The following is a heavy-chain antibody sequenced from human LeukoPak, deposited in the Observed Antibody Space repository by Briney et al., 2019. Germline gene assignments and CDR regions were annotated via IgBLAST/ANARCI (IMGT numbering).Heavy chain of an antibody. CDR1: GFTFSNFW. D-gene: IGHD2-2*02. CDR2: VKQDGSEK. J-gene: IGHJ3*02. CDR3: ARDPIFDN. V-gene: IGHV3-7*01. Sequence: GGSLRLSCAASGFTFSNFWMSWVRQAPGKGLEWVANVKQDGSEKNYVDSVKGRFTISRDNAKNSLYLQMNSLRAEDTAVYYCARDPIFDNWGQGTIVTISS.